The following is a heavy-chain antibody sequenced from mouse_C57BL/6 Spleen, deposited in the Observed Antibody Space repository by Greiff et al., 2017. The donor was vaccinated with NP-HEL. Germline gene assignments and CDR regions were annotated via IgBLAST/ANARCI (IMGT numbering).Heavy chain of an antibody. CDR3: ARSSAGY. CDR1: GYAFSSSW. V-gene: IGHV1-82*01. J-gene: IGHJ2*01. Sequence: QVQLQQSGPELVKPGASVKISCKASGYAFSSSWMNWVKQRPGKGLEWIGRIYPGDGDTNYNGKFKGKATLTADKSSSTAYMQLSSLTSEDSAVYFWARSSAGYWGQGTTLTVSS. CDR2: IYPGDGDT.